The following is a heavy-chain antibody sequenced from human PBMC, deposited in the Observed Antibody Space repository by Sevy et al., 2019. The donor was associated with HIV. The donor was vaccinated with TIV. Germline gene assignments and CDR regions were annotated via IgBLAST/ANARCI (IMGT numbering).Heavy chain of an antibody. V-gene: IGHV3-74*01. CDR2: INSDGSST. CDR3: ARGGGGYNFLFDY. CDR1: EFTFSSYW. J-gene: IGHJ4*02. Sequence: GGSLRLSCAASEFTFSSYWMHWVRQAPGKGLVWVSRINSDGSSTSYADSVKGRFTISRDNAKNTLYLQMNSLRAEDTAVYYCARGGGGYNFLFDYWGQGTLVTVSS. D-gene: IGHD5-12*01.